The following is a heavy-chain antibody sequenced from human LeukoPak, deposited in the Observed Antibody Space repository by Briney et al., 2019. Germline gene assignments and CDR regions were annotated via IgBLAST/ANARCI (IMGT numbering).Heavy chain of an antibody. Sequence: SVKVSCTASGGTFSSYAISWVRQAPGQGLEWMGGIIPIFGTANYAQKFQGRVTITTDESTSTAYMELSSLRSEDTAVYYCARDPGRIFGVVTYFDYWGQGTLVTVSS. J-gene: IGHJ4*02. CDR1: GGTFSSYA. V-gene: IGHV1-69*05. CDR2: IIPIFGTA. CDR3: ARDPGRIFGVVTYFDY. D-gene: IGHD3-3*01.